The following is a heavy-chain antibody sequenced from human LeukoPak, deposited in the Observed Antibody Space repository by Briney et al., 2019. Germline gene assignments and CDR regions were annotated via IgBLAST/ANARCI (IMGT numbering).Heavy chain of an antibody. D-gene: IGHD3-10*01. V-gene: IGHV3-66*04. J-gene: IGHJ4*02. CDR1: GFTVSSNS. CDR2: IYSGGST. CDR3: ARHLRYGSGGYFDY. Sequence: GASLRLSCAASGFTVSSNSMSWVRQAPGKGLEWVSVIYSGGSTKYADSVKGRFTIFRDNSKSTLNLQMNSLRAEDTAVYYCARHLRYGSGGYFDYWGQGTLVTVSS.